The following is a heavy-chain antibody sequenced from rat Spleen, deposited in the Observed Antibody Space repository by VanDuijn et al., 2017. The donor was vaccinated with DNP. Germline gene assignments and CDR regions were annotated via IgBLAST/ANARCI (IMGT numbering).Heavy chain of an antibody. CDR3: ARMTTSFDY. D-gene: IGHD1-10*01. CDR1: GFTFSNYD. Sequence: EVQLVESGGGLVQPGRSMKLSCAASGFTFSNYDMAWVRQAPKKGLEWVATISYDGSSTYYRDSVKGRFTISRDNAKSTLYLQRDSLRSEDTATYYCARMTTSFDYWGQGVMVTVSS. V-gene: IGHV5-7*01. J-gene: IGHJ2*01. CDR2: ISYDGSST.